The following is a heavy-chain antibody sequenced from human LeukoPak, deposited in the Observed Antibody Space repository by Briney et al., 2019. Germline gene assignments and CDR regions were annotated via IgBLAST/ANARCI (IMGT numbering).Heavy chain of an antibody. Sequence: PSETLSLTCTVSGGSISSYYWSWIRQPAGKGLESIGHISTSGSTNYNSSLKSRVTMSVDTSKNQFSLKLSSVTAADTAVYYCARVRYSDSSVLTRKRSYYFDYWGQGTLVTVSS. CDR1: GGSISSYY. CDR2: ISTSGST. D-gene: IGHD3-22*01. V-gene: IGHV4-4*07. J-gene: IGHJ4*02. CDR3: ARVRYSDSSVLTRKRSYYFDY.